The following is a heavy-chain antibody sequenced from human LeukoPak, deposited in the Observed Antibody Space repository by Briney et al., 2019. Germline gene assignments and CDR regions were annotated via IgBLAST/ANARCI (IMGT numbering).Heavy chain of an antibody. V-gene: IGHV4-59*01. CDR2: IYYSGST. CDR3: ARAPHYYYYGMDV. J-gene: IGHJ6*02. Sequence: PSETLSLTCTVSGGSTSSYYWSWIRQPPGKGLEWIGYIYYSGSTNYNPSLKSRVTISVDTSKNQFSLELSSVTAADTAVYYCARAPHYYYYGMDVWGQGTTVTVSS. CDR1: GGSTSSYY.